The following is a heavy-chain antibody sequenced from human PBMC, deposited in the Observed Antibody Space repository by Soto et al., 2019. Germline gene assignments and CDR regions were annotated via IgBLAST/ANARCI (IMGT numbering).Heavy chain of an antibody. Sequence: SVKVSFKASVGTFSSYAISWVRQAPGQGLEWMGGIIPIFGTANYAQKFQGRVTITADESTSTAYMELSSLRSEYTAVYYCARTYSSSSPVVIYWGQGTLVTVSS. CDR2: IIPIFGTA. D-gene: IGHD6-6*01. CDR3: ARTYSSSSPVVIY. J-gene: IGHJ4*02. CDR1: VGTFSSYA. V-gene: IGHV1-69*13.